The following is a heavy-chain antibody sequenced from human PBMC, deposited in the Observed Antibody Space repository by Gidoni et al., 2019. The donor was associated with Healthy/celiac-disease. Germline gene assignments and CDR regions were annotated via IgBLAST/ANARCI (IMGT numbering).Heavy chain of an antibody. V-gene: IGHV4-34*01. Sequence: QVQLQQWGAGLLKPSETLSLTCAVYGGSFSGYYWSWLRQPPGKGLEWIGEINHSGSTNYNPSLKSRVTIAVDTSKNQFSLKLSSVTAADTAVYYCARMGDTNYYGSGSYYKRRRYFDYWGQGTLVTVSS. CDR2: INHSGST. CDR1: GGSFSGYY. D-gene: IGHD3-10*01. J-gene: IGHJ4*02. CDR3: ARMGDTNYYGSGSYYKRRRYFDY.